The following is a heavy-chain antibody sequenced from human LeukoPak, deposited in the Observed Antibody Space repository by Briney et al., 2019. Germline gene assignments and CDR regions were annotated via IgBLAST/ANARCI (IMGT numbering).Heavy chain of an antibody. CDR3: ARGTEGVTVTHYLGYYYMDV. CDR2: ISSSSSTI. Sequence: SGGSLRLSCAASGFTFSSYSMNWVRQAPGKGLEWVSYISSSSSTIYYADSVKGRFTISRDNAKNSLYLQMNSLRADDTALYYCARGTEGVTVTHYLGYYYMDVWGKGTTVTVSS. CDR1: GFTFSSYS. V-gene: IGHV3-48*01. J-gene: IGHJ6*03. D-gene: IGHD4-11*01.